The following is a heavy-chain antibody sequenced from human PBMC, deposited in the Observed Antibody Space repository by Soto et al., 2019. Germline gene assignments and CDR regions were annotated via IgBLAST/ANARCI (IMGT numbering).Heavy chain of an antibody. CDR2: IHHRGTT. CDR1: GGSISDNNW. V-gene: IGHV4-4*02. Sequence: QVQLQESGPGLVKPSGTLSLTCAVSGGSISDNNWWSWVRQPPGKGLEWIGEIHHRGTTNYRPSLRSRVTISMDKSKNQISLTLDSVTAADSAAYYCARHIGVTGTRGFDYWGQGILVTVSP. CDR3: ARHIGVTGTRGFDY. D-gene: IGHD6-19*01. J-gene: IGHJ4*02.